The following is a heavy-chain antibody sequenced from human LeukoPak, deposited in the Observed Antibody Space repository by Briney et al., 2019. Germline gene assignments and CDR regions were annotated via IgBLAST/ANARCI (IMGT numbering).Heavy chain of an antibody. CDR3: ARGKSGSSTSFGY. V-gene: IGHV3-7*03. CDR1: GFTFSSYW. D-gene: IGHD2-2*01. J-gene: IGHJ4*02. CDR2: IKQDGSEK. Sequence: GGSVRLSCAASGFTFSSYWMSWVRQAPGKGLEWVANIKQDGSEKYYVDSVKGRFTISRDNAKKSLYLQMNSLRAEDTAVYYCARGKSGSSTSFGYWGQGTLVTVSS.